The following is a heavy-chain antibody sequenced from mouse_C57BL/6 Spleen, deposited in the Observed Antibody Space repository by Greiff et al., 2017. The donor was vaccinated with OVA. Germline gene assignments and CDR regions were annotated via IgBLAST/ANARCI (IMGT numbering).Heavy chain of an antibody. Sequence: QVQLQQPGAELVKPGASVTLSCKASGYTFTSYWMQWVKQRPGQGLEWIGEIDPSDSYTTYNQKFKGKATLTVDTSSSTAYMQLSSLTSEDSAVYYCARRDYFGDDWGQGTTLTVSS. D-gene: IGHD1-1*01. CDR2: IDPSDSYT. CDR3: ARRDYFGDD. J-gene: IGHJ2*01. CDR1: GYTFTSYW. V-gene: IGHV1-50*01.